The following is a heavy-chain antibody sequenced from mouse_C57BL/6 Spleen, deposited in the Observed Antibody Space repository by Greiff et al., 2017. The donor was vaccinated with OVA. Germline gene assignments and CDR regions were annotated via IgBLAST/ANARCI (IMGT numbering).Heavy chain of an antibody. CDR1: GYTFTSYD. CDR3: ARKGGLGNWYFDV. Sequence: VKLMESGPELVKPGASVKLSCKASGYTFTSYDINWVKQRPGQGLEWIGWIYPRDGSTKYNEKFKGKATLTVDTSSSTAYMELHSLTSEDSAVYFCARKGGLGNWYFDVWGTGTTVTVSS. V-gene: IGHV1-85*01. CDR2: IYPRDGST. J-gene: IGHJ1*03. D-gene: IGHD4-1*01.